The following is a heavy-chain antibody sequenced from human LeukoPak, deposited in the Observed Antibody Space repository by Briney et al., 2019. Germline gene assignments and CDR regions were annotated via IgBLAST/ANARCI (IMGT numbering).Heavy chain of an antibody. D-gene: IGHD5-18*01. J-gene: IGHJ4*02. CDR1: GFTFSSYG. V-gene: IGHV3-30*02. CDR2: IRYDGSNK. CDR3: ARMAGRGFSYSYGDY. Sequence: AGGSLRLSCAASGFTFSSYGMHWVRQAPGKGLEWVAFIRYDGSNKFYADSVKGRFTISRDNSKNTLYLQMNSLKVEDTAVYYCARMAGRGFSYSYGDYWGQGTPVTVSS.